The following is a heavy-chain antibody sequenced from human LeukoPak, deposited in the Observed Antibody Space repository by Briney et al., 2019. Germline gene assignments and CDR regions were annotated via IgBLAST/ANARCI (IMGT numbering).Heavy chain of an antibody. D-gene: IGHD3-10*01. J-gene: IGHJ5*01. CDR2: LSSGGRST. Sequence: GGSLRPSCAASGFTFSNFAMSWVRQAPGKGLQWVSGLSSGGRSTFYTDSVKGRFTISRDNSKNTLYLQMNSLRADDTAVYYCAKDRGVGVSNWFDPWGQGTLVTVSS. V-gene: IGHV3-23*01. CDR1: GFTFSNFA. CDR3: AKDRGVGVSNWFDP.